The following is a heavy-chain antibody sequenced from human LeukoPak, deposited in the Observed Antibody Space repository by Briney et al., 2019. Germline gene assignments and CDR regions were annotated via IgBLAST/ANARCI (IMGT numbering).Heavy chain of an antibody. D-gene: IGHD5-24*01. CDR3: ARSRGWLQSHPLGY. J-gene: IGHJ4*02. CDR1: GFTFSTFW. V-gene: IGHV3-74*01. CDR2: INHDGSST. Sequence: GGSLRLSCATSGFTFSTFWMHWVRQAPGKGLVWVSRINHDGSSTNYADSVKGRFTISRDNAKNTLYLQMNSLRAEDTAVYYCARSRGWLQSHPLGYWGQGTLVTVSS.